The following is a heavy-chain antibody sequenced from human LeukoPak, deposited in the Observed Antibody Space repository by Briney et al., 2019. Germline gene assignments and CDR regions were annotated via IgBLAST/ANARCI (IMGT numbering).Heavy chain of an antibody. D-gene: IGHD6-13*01. CDR2: ISYDGSNK. J-gene: IGHJ4*02. Sequence: GRSLRLSCAASGFTFSSYAMHWVRQAPGKGLEWVAVISYDGSNKYYADSVKGRFTISRDNSKNTLYLQMNSLRAEDTAVYYCAKAMQPQGASENWGQGTLVTVSS. CDR3: AKAMQPQGASEN. V-gene: IGHV3-30-3*01. CDR1: GFTFSSYA.